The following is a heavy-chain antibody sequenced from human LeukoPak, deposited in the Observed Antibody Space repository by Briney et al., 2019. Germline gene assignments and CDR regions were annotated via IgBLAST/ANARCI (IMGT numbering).Heavy chain of an antibody. Sequence: GGTLRLSCAASGFTFSSYGMSWVRQAPGKGLEWVSAISGSGGSTYYADSVKGRFTISRDNSKNTLYLQMNSLRAEDTAVYYCWRGPDFVVFFDGLPHFDYGGQGTLVPVS. V-gene: IGHV3-23*01. CDR1: GFTFSSYG. J-gene: IGHJ4*02. CDR2: ISGSGGST. D-gene: IGHD2-15*01. CDR3: WRGPDFVVFFDGLPHFDY.